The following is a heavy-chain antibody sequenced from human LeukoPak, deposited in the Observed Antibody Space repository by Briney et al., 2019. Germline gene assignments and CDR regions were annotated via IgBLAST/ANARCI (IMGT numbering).Heavy chain of an antibody. CDR1: GYTFTGYY. J-gene: IGHJ4*02. CDR2: IYRYNGKT. Sequence: ASVKVSCKASGYTFTGYYMHWVRQAPGQGLEWKGWIYRYNGKTNYAQNFQGRVTLTTDTSTTTAYMELKSLRSDDTAVYDCARVNNFNPFDYWGQGTLVTVSS. D-gene: IGHD1-1*01. CDR3: ARVNNFNPFDY. V-gene: IGHV1-18*04.